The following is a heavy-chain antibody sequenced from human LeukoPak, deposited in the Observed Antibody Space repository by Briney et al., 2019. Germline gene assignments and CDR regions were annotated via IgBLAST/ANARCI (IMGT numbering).Heavy chain of an antibody. CDR1: GFTFSNHW. D-gene: IGHD4-17*01. CDR2: ISSSSSTI. CDR3: ASSTVTTYDYYYYYGMDV. Sequence: GGSLRLSCAASGFTFSNHWMHWVRQAPGKGLEWVSYISSSSSTIYYADSVKGRFTISRDNAKNSLYLQMNSLRAEDTAVYYCASSTVTTYDYYYYYGMDVWGQGTTVTVSS. V-gene: IGHV3-48*04. J-gene: IGHJ6*02.